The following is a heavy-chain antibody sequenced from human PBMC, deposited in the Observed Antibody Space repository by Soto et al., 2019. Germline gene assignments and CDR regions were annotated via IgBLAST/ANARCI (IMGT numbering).Heavy chain of an antibody. Sequence: ASVKPSCKASGYTFTSYYMHCVRQAPEQGLEWMGIINPSGGSTSYAQKFQGRVTMTRDTSTSTVYMELSSLRSEDTAVYYCARGILTGYYATGRDYWGQGTLVTVSS. J-gene: IGHJ4*02. CDR3: ARGILTGYYATGRDY. CDR1: GYTFTSYY. CDR2: INPSGGST. D-gene: IGHD3-9*01. V-gene: IGHV1-46*01.